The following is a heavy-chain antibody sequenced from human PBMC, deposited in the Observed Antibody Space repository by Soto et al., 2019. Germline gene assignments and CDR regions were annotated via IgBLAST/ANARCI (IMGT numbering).Heavy chain of an antibody. V-gene: IGHV1-24*01. CDR3: ATVVRQDIVLMVYAPHYTYFDY. CDR1: GYTLTELS. Sequence: GASVKVSCKVSGYTLTELSMHWVRQAPGKGLEWMGGFDPEDGETIYAQKFQGRVTMTEDTSTDTAYMELSSLRSEDTAVYYCATVVRQDIVLMVYAPHYTYFDYWGQGTLVTV. J-gene: IGHJ4*02. CDR2: FDPEDGET. D-gene: IGHD2-8*01.